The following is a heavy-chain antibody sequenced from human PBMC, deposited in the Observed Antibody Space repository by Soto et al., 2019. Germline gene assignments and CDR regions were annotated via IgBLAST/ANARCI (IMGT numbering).Heavy chain of an antibody. CDR3: ARDKNLVPAASGCYYYYYGMDV. Sequence: EVQLVESGGGLIQPGGSLRLSCAASGFTVSSNYMSWVRQAPGKGLEWVSVIYSGGSTYYADSVKGRFTISRDNSKNTLYLQMNILRAEDTSVYYCARDKNLVPAASGCYYYYYGMDVWGQGTTVTVSS. V-gene: IGHV3-53*01. J-gene: IGHJ6*02. CDR2: IYSGGST. CDR1: GFTVSSNY. D-gene: IGHD2-2*01.